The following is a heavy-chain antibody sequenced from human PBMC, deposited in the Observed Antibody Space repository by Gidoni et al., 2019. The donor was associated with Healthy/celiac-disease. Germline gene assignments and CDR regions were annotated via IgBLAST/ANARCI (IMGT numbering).Heavy chain of an antibody. D-gene: IGHD3-16*02. CDR2: IESDGSST. Sequence: EVQLVESGGGFVQPGGSLSLSCAASGFTFRRYRMHWVRQAPGKGLGWVSRIESDGSSTSYADSVKGRFTISRDNAKNTLYLQMNSLRAEDTAVYYCAREPYDYVWGSYRSPYYYYGMDVWGQGTTVTVSS. V-gene: IGHV3-74*01. J-gene: IGHJ6*02. CDR3: AREPYDYVWGSYRSPYYYYGMDV. CDR1: GFTFRRYR.